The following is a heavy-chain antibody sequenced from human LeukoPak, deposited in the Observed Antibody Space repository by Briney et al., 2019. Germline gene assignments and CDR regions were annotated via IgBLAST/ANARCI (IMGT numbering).Heavy chain of an antibody. CDR3: ARDGFYYYDSSGYYDFDY. J-gene: IGHJ4*02. CDR1: GGSFNNYY. CDR2: INHSGST. Sequence: SETLSLTCAVYGGSFNNYYCSWIRQPPGKGLECIGEINHSGSTNYNPSLKSRVTISVDTSKNQFSLKLSSVTAADTAVYYCARDGFYYYDSSGYYDFDYWGQGTLVTVSS. V-gene: IGHV4-34*01. D-gene: IGHD3-22*01.